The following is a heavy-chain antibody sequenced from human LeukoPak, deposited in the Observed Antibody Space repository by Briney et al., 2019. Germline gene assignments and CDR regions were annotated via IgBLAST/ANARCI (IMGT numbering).Heavy chain of an antibody. Sequence: GGSLRLSCAASGFTFDDYAMHWVRQAPGKGLEWVSLISWDGGSTYYADSVKGRFTISRDNSKNSLYLQMNSLRAEDTALYYCARIGDLTVTHDAFDIWGQGTMVTVSS. D-gene: IGHD4-17*01. CDR1: GFTFDDYA. J-gene: IGHJ3*02. CDR3: ARIGDLTVTHDAFDI. V-gene: IGHV3-43D*03. CDR2: ISWDGGST.